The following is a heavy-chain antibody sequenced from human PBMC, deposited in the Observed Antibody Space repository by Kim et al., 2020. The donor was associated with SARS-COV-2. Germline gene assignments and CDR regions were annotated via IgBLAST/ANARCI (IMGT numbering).Heavy chain of an antibody. CDR2: INAGNGNT. CDR3: ARVALANGLRYFDWLLRGDFDD. D-gene: IGHD3-9*01. Sequence: ASVKVSCKASGYTFTSYAMHWVRQAPGQRLEWMGWINAGNGNTKYSQKFQGRVTITRDTSASTAYMELSSLRSDDTAVYYCARVALANGLRYFDWLLRGDFDDWGQGTLVTVSS. J-gene: IGHJ4*02. CDR1: GYTFTSYA. V-gene: IGHV1-3*01.